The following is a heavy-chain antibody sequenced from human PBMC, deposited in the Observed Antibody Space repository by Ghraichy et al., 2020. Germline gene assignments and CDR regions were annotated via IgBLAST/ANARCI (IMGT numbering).Heavy chain of an antibody. CDR2: LNIDGSIT. Sequence: GGSLRLSCAASGFTFSNYWMHWVRQAPEKGPVWVSRLNIDGSITNYADSVKGRFIISRDNAKNTLYLQMNSLRDDDTAVYYCARGGEFGSIFVPGYWGQGTLVTVSS. CDR3: ARGGEFGSIFVPGY. V-gene: IGHV3-74*01. J-gene: IGHJ4*02. CDR1: GFTFSNYW. D-gene: IGHD3-3*02.